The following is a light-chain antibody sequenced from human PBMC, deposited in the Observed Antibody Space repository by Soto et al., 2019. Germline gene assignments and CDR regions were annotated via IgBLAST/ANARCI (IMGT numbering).Light chain of an antibody. V-gene: IGLV2-23*01. CDR2: EGT. J-gene: IGLJ1*01. CDR1: SSDVGTFNL. Sequence: QSVLTQPASVSGFLGQSITMSCTGSSSDVGTFNLVSWFQQHPGKAPKLLIFEGTKRPSGVSDRFSGSKSGNTASLTISGLQAEDEADYHCCSYAGNRTSWVLGHGTKVTVL. CDR3: CSYAGNRTSWV.